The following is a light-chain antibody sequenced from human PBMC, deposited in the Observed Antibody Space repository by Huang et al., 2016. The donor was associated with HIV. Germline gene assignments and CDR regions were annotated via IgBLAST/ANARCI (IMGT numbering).Light chain of an antibody. CDR1: QGIAKY. CDR3: QKYHSAPFT. J-gene: IGKJ3*01. CDR2: AAS. Sequence: DIQLTQSPSSLSASGGDRVTITCRASQGIAKYLAWYQQTPGKVTKLLIYAASTFQSGVPSRFSGSGSGTDFTLTISSLQPDDVATYYCQKYHSAPFTFGPGTKVDIK. V-gene: IGKV1-27*01.